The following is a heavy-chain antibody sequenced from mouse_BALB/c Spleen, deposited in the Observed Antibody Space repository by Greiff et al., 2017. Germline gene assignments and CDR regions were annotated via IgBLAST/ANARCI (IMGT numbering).Heavy chain of an antibody. CDR3: ARDRDRDAMDY. CDR1: GFTFSDYG. Sequence: EVKVEESGGGLVQPGGSRKLSCAASGFTFSDYGMAWVRQAPGKGPEWVAFISNLAYSIYYADTVTGRFTISRENAKNTLYLEMISLRSEDTAMYYCARDRDRDAMDYWGQGTSVTVSS. CDR2: ISNLAYSI. D-gene: IGHD2-14*01. J-gene: IGHJ4*01. V-gene: IGHV5-15*02.